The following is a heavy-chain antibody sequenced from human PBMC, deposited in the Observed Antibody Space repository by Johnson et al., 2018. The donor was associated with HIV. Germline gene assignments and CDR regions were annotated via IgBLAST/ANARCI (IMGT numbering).Heavy chain of an antibody. D-gene: IGHD6-19*01. CDR2: IKQDGSEK. V-gene: IGHV3-7*01. CDR3: ARELPQQWLVRRGAFDI. J-gene: IGHJ3*02. Sequence: EVQLVESGGGLVQPGGSLRLSCAASGFTFSSYWMSWVRQAPGKGLEWVANIKQDGSEKYYVDSVKGRFTISRDNSKNTLYLQMNSLRAEDTAVYYCARELPQQWLVRRGAFDIWGQGTMVTVSS. CDR1: GFTFSSYW.